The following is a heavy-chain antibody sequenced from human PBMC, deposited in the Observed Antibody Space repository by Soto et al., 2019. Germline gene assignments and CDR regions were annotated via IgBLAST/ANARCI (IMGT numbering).Heavy chain of an antibody. CDR1: GFTFDDYA. Sequence: GGSLRLSCAASGFTFDDYAMHWVRQAPGKGLEWVSGISWNSGSIGYADSVKGRFTISRDNAKNSLYLQMNSLRAEDTALYYCAKVGYNWNDPIAIYFDYWGQGTLVTVSS. D-gene: IGHD1-1*01. CDR3: AKVGYNWNDPIAIYFDY. J-gene: IGHJ4*02. CDR2: ISWNSGSI. V-gene: IGHV3-9*01.